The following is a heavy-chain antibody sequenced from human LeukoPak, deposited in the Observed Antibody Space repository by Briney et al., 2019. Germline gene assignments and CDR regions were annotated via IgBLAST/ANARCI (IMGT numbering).Heavy chain of an antibody. Sequence: ASVKVSCKASGGTFSSYAISWVRQAPGQGLEWMGWMNPNSGNTGYAQKFQGRVTMTRNTSISTAYMELSSLRSEDTAVYYCARGIRGVGLTYVPNWGQGTLVTVSS. CDR3: ARGIRGVGLTYVPN. V-gene: IGHV1-8*02. CDR2: MNPNSGNT. CDR1: GGTFSSYA. D-gene: IGHD1-26*01. J-gene: IGHJ4*02.